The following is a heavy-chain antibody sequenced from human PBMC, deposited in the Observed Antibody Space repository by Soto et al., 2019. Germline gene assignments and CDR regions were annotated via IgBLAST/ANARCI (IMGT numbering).Heavy chain of an antibody. CDR1: GGSFSGYY. Sequence: QVQLQQWGAGLLKPSETLSLTCAVYGGSFSGYYWSWIRQPPGKGLEWIGEINHSGSTNYNPSLKSRVTISVDTSKNQLSLKLSSVTAADTAVYYCANIAARPGYYYYGMDVWGQGTTVTVSS. V-gene: IGHV4-34*01. J-gene: IGHJ6*02. D-gene: IGHD6-6*01. CDR2: INHSGST. CDR3: ANIAARPGYYYYGMDV.